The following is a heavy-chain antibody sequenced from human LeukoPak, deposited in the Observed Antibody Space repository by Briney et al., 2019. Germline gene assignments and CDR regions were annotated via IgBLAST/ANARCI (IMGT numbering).Heavy chain of an antibody. CDR1: GFTFSDYY. CDR2: IDRSGSRM. CDR3: AKDRLSTTVVVTANFDY. Sequence: GGSLRLSCAASGFTFSDYYMSWIRQAPGKGLEWVSYIDRSGSRMYYADSVKGRFTISGDNAENSLYLQMNSLRAEDTAVYYCAKDRLSTTVVVTANFDYWGQGTLVTVSS. D-gene: IGHD2-21*02. V-gene: IGHV3-11*04. J-gene: IGHJ4*02.